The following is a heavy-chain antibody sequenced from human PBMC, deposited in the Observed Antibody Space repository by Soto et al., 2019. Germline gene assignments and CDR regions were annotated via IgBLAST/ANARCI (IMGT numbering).Heavy chain of an antibody. J-gene: IGHJ5*01. Sequence: QVQLVQSGAEVKKPGSSVKVSCKASGGVFRNYAINWVRQAPGQGLEWMGGIIPVFGTADYPQKFQGRVNITADEPTTTAYMELPSLKTDDTAVYFCARDRWGSHPFDSWGQGTRVTVAS. V-gene: IGHV1-69*01. D-gene: IGHD3-16*01. CDR3: ARDRWGSHPFDS. CDR2: IIPVFGTA. CDR1: GGVFRNYA.